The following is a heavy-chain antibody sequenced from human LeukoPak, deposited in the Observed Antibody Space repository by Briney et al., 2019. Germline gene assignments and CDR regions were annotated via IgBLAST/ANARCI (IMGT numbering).Heavy chain of an antibody. CDR2: IKQDGREK. J-gene: IGHJ4*02. Sequence: GGSLRRSCAASGFTFSSYWMSWVRQAPGKGREWVANIKQDGREKYYVDSVKGRFTISRDNAKNSLYLQMNSLRAEDTAVYYCARGTRVDTAMVTPFDYWGQGTLVTVSS. V-gene: IGHV3-7*01. CDR1: GFTFSSYW. CDR3: ARGTRVDTAMVTPFDY. D-gene: IGHD5-18*01.